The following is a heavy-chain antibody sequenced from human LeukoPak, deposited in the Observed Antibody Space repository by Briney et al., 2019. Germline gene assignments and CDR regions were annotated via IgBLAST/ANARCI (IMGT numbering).Heavy chain of an antibody. CDR2: IYSGGST. V-gene: IGHV3-53*01. CDR1: GFTVSSNY. CDR3: ASGSGSYRTPYYYMDV. J-gene: IGHJ6*03. Sequence: GGSLRLSCAASGFTVSSNYMSWVRQAPGKGLEWVSVIYSGGSTYYAESLKGRFTISRDNSKNTLYLQMNSLRAEDTAVYYCASGSGSYRTPYYYMDVWGTGTTVTVSS. D-gene: IGHD3-10*01.